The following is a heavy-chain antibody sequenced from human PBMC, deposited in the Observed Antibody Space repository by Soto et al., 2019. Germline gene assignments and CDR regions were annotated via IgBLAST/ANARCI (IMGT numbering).Heavy chain of an antibody. CDR1: GFTFSGSA. V-gene: IGHV3-73*02. D-gene: IGHD3-3*01. CDR3: TSGDFLYGMDV. J-gene: IGHJ6*02. Sequence: EVQLVESGGGLVQPGGSLKLSCAASGFTFSGSAMHWVRQASGKGLEWVGRIRSKANSYATAYAASVKGRFTISRDDSKNTAYLQMNSLKTEDTAVYYCTSGDFLYGMDVWGQGTTVTVSS. CDR2: IRSKANSYAT.